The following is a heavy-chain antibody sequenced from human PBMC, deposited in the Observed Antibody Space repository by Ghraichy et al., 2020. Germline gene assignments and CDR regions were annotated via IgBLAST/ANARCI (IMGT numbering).Heavy chain of an antibody. Sequence: SCAASGFTFSSYWMIWVRQAPGKGLEWVANINQEGSEKYYEDSVKGRFTISRDNAKNSLYLQMNSLRAEDTAVYYCASSGSYYPPYYNYYMDVWGKGTTVTVSS. CDR1: GFTFSSYW. V-gene: IGHV3-7*03. CDR2: INQEGSEK. J-gene: IGHJ6*03. CDR3: ASSGSYYPPYYNYYMDV. D-gene: IGHD1-26*01.